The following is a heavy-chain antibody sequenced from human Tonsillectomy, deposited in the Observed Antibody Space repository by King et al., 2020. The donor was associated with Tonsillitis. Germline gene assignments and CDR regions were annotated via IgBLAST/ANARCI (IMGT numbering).Heavy chain of an antibody. D-gene: IGHD6-13*01. CDR2: IYCGGSST. CDR1: GFTFSSYA. J-gene: IGHJ6*02. Sequence: VQLVESGGGLVQPGGSLRLSCAASGFTFSSYAMSWVRQAPGKGLEWVSVIYCGGSSTYYADSVKGRFTISRDNSKHTLYLQMNSLRADDTAVYYCAKVLDTGYSSSCSLSHEYYSMDVWGQGSPVTVSS. V-gene: IGHV3-23*03. CDR3: AKVLDTGYSSSCSLSHEYYSMDV.